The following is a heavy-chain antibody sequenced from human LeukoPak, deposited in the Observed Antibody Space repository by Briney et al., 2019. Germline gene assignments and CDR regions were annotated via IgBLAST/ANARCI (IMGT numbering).Heavy chain of an antibody. D-gene: IGHD5-24*01. Sequence: GGSLRLCCAASGFTFSNYDMHWVRQAPGKGLEWVAFIRYDGSDKYYVDSVKGRFTISRDNSRNILYLQMNSLTAEDTAVYYCAKNRVGHNYADAFEIWGQGTMVRVCS. V-gene: IGHV3-30*02. CDR2: IRYDGSDK. CDR3: AKNRVGHNYADAFEI. J-gene: IGHJ3*02. CDR1: GFTFSNYD.